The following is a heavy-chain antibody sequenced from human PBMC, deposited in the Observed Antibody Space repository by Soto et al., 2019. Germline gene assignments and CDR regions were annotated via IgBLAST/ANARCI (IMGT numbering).Heavy chain of an antibody. CDR2: ISYDGSNK. CDR1: GFTFSSYA. CDR3: ASTMITSWDYYGMDV. D-gene: IGHD3-16*01. Sequence: GSLRLSCAASGFTFSSYAMHWVRQAPGKGLEWVAVISYDGSNKYYADSVKGRFTISRDNSKNTLYLQMNSLRAEDTAVYYCASTMITSWDYYGMDVWGQGTTVTVSS. V-gene: IGHV3-30-3*01. J-gene: IGHJ6*02.